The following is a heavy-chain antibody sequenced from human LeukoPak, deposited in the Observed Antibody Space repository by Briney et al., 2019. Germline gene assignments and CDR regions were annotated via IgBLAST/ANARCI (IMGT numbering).Heavy chain of an antibody. CDR1: GGTFSSYA. J-gene: IGHJ4*02. CDR2: IIPIFGTA. Sequence: GASVKVSCKASGGTFSSYAISWVRQAPGQGLEWMGGIIPIFGTANYAQKFQGRVTITADESTSTAYMELSSLRSEDTAVYYCARVSALMITFGGVIVGCFDYWGQGTLVTVSS. CDR3: ARVSALMITFGGVIVGCFDY. V-gene: IGHV1-69*01. D-gene: IGHD3-16*02.